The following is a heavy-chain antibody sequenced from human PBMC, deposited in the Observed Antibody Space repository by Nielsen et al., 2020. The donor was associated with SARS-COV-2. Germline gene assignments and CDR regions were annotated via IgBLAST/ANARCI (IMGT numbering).Heavy chain of an antibody. V-gene: IGHV1-8*01. CDR1: GYTFTSYD. J-gene: IGHJ4*02. D-gene: IGHD2-21*01. Sequence: ASVKVSCKASGYTFTSYDINCVRQATGQGLEWMGWMNPNSNNTGYAQKFQGRVTMTRNTSISTAYMELSSLRSEDTAVYYCARGLLYGGGGPGPGYWGQGTLVTVSS. CDR2: MNPNSNNT. CDR3: ARGLLYGGGGPGPGY.